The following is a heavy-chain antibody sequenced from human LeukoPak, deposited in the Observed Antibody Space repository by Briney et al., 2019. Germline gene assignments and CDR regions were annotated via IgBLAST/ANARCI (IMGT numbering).Heavy chain of an antibody. V-gene: IGHV1-18*01. Sequence: ASVKVSCKASGYTFTSYGISRVRQAPGQGLEWMGWISAYSGNTNYAQKLQGRVTMTTDTSTSTAYMELRSLRSDDTAVYYCARVMYSSRAVDYWGQGTLVTVSS. D-gene: IGHD6-13*01. CDR1: GYTFTSYG. J-gene: IGHJ4*02. CDR3: ARVMYSSRAVDY. CDR2: ISAYSGNT.